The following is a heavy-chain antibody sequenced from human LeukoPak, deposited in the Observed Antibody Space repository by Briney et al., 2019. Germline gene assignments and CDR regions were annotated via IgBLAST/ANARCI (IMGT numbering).Heavy chain of an antibody. CDR2: ISYDGSNK. CDR3: AKQTDTGCSRGGAFDV. V-gene: IGHV3-30*18. Sequence: GGSLRLSCAASGFTFSSYGMHWVRQAPGKGLEWVAVISYDGSNKYYADSVKGRFTISRDNSKNTLYLQMTSLRAEDTAVYYCAKQTDTGCSRGGAFDVWGQGTMVIVSS. J-gene: IGHJ3*01. CDR1: GFTFSSYG. D-gene: IGHD2-8*02.